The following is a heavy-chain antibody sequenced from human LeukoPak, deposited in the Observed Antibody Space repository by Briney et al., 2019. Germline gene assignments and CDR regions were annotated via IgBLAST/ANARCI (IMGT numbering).Heavy chain of an antibody. D-gene: IGHD2-2*01. CDR2: INPNSGGT. J-gene: IGHJ4*02. CDR1: GYTFTGYY. Sequence: ASVKVSCKASGYTFTGYYMHWVRQAPGQGLKWMGWINPNSGGTNSAQRFQGRVTMTRDTSISTAYMELSRLTSDDTAVYYCAIDQCSSISRWNFHYWGQGTLITVSS. CDR3: AIDQCSSISRWNFHY. V-gene: IGHV1-2*02.